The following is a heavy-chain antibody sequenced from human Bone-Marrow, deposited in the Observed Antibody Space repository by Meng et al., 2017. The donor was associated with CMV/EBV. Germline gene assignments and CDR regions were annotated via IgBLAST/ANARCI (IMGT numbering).Heavy chain of an antibody. CDR3: ALGVVVVIANPIHYYYYGMDV. V-gene: IGHV1-2*02. Sequence: ASVKVSCKASGYTFTGYYMHWVRQAPGQGLEWMGWINPNSGGTNYAQKFQGRVTITTDESTSTAYMELSSLRSEDTAVYYCALGVVVVIANPIHYYYYGMDVWGQGPTVTGSS. J-gene: IGHJ6*02. D-gene: IGHD2-21*01. CDR1: GYTFTGYY. CDR2: INPNSGGT.